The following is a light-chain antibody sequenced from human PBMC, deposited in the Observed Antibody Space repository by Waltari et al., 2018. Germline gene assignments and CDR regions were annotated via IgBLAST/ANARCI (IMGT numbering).Light chain of an antibody. Sequence: SVLTQPPSASGTPGQRVTFSCSGTYSNIGNNVVNWYQQLPGKAPKLLIYRNDQRPSGVPDRFSGSKSGSSASLAIGGLQSDDEADYYCAAWDDSLNGHWVFGGGTKVTVL. CDR3: AAWDDSLNGHWV. CDR2: RND. CDR1: YSNIGNNV. V-gene: IGLV1-44*01. J-gene: IGLJ3*02.